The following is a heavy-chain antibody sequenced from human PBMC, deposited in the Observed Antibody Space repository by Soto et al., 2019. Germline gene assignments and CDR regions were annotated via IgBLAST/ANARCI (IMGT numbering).Heavy chain of an antibody. CDR1: GFTFGSYW. CDR2: INGDGIST. V-gene: IGHV3-74*01. D-gene: IGHD2-2*01. CDR3: ARAWGVPGQLYDYHDMDV. Sequence: PVGSLRLSCAASGFTFGSYWMHWVRQAPGKGLVWVSRINGDGISTYYADSVRGRFLISRDNAKNTLYLQMSNLRAEDTALYYCARAWGVPGQLYDYHDMDVWGQGTTVTVSS. J-gene: IGHJ6*02.